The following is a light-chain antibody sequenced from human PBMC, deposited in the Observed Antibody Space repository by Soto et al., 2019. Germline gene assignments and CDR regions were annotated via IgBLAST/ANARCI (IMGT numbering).Light chain of an antibody. J-gene: IGLJ3*02. CDR3: QSYDSSLSGSTV. CDR2: GNN. V-gene: IGLV1-40*01. CDR1: SSSIGAGYD. Sequence: QSVLTQPPSVSGAPGQRVTISCTGSSSSIGAGYDVHWYQQLPGTAPKLLIYGNNNRPSGVPDRFSGSKSGTSASLAITGLQAEDEADYYCQSYDSSLSGSTVFGGGTKLTVL.